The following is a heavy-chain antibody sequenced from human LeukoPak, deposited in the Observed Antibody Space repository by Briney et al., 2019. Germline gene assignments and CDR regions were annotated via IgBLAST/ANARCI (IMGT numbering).Heavy chain of an antibody. CDR2: ISAYNGKT. J-gene: IGHJ4*02. Sequence: GASVKVSCKASGYTMTIHGISWVRQAPGQGLEWMGWISAYNGKTNFAQRFQGRVTMTTDTSTNTAYMELRSLRSGDTAVYYCARDSEYSSSVYWGQGTLVTVSS. V-gene: IGHV1-18*01. CDR3: ARDSEYSSSVY. D-gene: IGHD6-6*01. CDR1: GYTMTIHG.